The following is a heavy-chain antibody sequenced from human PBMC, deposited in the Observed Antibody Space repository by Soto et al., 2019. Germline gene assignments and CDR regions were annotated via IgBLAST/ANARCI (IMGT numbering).Heavy chain of an antibody. CDR1: GLTFSSYS. Sequence: PGGSLRLSCVASGLTFSSYSMNWVCQDPGKGLEWVSSISSSSSYIYYADSVKGRFTISRDNAKNSLYLQMNSLRAEDTAVYYCARVRITMVRGAIRSSGMDVWGQGTTVTVS. J-gene: IGHJ6*02. CDR2: ISSSSSYI. V-gene: IGHV3-21*01. CDR3: ARVRITMVRGAIRSSGMDV. D-gene: IGHD3-10*01.